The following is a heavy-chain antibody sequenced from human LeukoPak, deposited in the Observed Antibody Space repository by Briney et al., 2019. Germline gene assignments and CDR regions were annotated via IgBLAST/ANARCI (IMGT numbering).Heavy chain of an antibody. CDR2: IYYSGST. J-gene: IGHJ4*01. CDR3: ARHPRPWDILTDC. V-gene: IGHV4-59*08. Sequence: SETLSLTCTVSGGSISSYYWSWIRQPPGKGLEWIGYIYYSGSTNYNPSLKSRVTISVDTSKNQFSLKLSSVTAADTAVYYCARHPRPWDILTDCWGQGSLVTVPS. D-gene: IGHD3-9*01. CDR1: GGSISSYY.